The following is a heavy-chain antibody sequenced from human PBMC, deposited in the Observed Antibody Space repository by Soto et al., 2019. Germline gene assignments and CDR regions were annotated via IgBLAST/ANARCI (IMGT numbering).Heavy chain of an antibody. CDR2: ISAYNGNT. CDR3: ARESSSSCHDY. D-gene: IGHD6-13*01. Sequence: QVQLVQSGAEVKKPGALVKVSCKASGYTFTSYGISWVRQAPGQGLEGMGWISAYNGNTNYAQKLQGRVTMTTDTSTRTAYMGLRSLRSDDTAVYYCARESSSSCHDYWGQGTMVTVSS. J-gene: IGHJ4*02. V-gene: IGHV1-18*01. CDR1: GYTFTSYG.